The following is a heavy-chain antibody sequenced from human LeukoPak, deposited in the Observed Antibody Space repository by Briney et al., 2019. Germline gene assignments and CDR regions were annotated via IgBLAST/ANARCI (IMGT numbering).Heavy chain of an antibody. J-gene: IGHJ4*02. Sequence: GGSLRLSCAASGFTFSNDSMNWVRQAPGKGLEWVSCINGDGSATYYAHSVKGRFTISRDNAKNTLFLQINSLRAEDTAVYYCARDPPYGSGRTFDYWGQGTLVTVSS. V-gene: IGHV3-74*01. CDR1: GFTFSNDS. CDR3: ARDPPYGSGRTFDY. CDR2: INGDGSAT. D-gene: IGHD3-10*01.